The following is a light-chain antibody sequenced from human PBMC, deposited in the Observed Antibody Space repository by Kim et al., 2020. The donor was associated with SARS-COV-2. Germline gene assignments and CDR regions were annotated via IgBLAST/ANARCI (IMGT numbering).Light chain of an antibody. Sequence: SATVGSTVTNTGRASQTVGEYLNWYQQQPGKAPKFLIYGASTWQSGVPARFSGSGSGTDFTLNISRLQPEDVATYYCQQSYTIPYTFGQGTKLEI. CDR3: QQSYTIPYT. V-gene: IGKV1-39*01. J-gene: IGKJ2*01. CDR1: QTVGEY. CDR2: GAS.